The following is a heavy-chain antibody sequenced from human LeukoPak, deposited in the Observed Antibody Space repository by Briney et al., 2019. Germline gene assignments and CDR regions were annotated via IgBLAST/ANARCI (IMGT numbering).Heavy chain of an antibody. V-gene: IGHV3-15*01. D-gene: IGHD3-10*01. CDR3: TTVLYYYGSGGATYYYYGMDV. CDR2: IKSKTDGGTT. Sequence: GGSFKLPGQASGFIFGNAWLSWFRQPPGKGLKWVGRIKSKTDGGTTDYAAPVKGRFTISRDDSKNTLYLQMNSLKTEDTAVYYCTTVLYYYGSGGATYYYYGMDVWGKGTTVTVSS. CDR1: GFIFGNAW. J-gene: IGHJ6*04.